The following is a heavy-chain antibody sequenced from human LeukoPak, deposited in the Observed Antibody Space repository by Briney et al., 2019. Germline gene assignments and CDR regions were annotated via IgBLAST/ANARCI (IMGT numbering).Heavy chain of an antibody. CDR2: ISAYNGNT. CDR1: GYTFTSYG. J-gene: IGHJ4*02. CDR3: ARDLFPYSSSSDY. D-gene: IGHD6-6*01. V-gene: IGHV1-18*01. Sequence: ASVKVSCKASGYTFTSYGISWVRQAPGQGLEWMGWISAYNGNTNYAQKLQGRVTMTTDTSTSTAYIELRSLRSNDTAVYYCARDLFPYSSSSDYWGQGTLVAVSS.